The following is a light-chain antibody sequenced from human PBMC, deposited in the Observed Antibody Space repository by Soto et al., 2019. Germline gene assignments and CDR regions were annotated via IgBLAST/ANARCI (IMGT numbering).Light chain of an antibody. Sequence: QSVLTQPRSVSGSPGQSVTLSCTGTSSDIGGYNYVSWYQEHPGKAPKLIIYDVNKRPSGVPNRFSGSKSGNTASLTISGLQAEDEAVYYCCSYVGIYTWVFGGGTKLTVL. V-gene: IGLV2-11*01. CDR1: SSDIGGYNY. CDR3: CSYVGIYTWV. CDR2: DVN. J-gene: IGLJ3*02.